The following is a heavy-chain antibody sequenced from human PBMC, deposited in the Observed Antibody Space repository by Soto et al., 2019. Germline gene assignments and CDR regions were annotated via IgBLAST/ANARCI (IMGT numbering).Heavy chain of an antibody. CDR3: AKDDRRRDIVVVQVTGMDV. CDR1: GFTFSSYA. CDR2: ISGSGGST. J-gene: IGHJ6*02. V-gene: IGHV3-23*01. D-gene: IGHD2-2*01. Sequence: GGSLRLSCAASGFTFSSYAMSWVRQAPGKGLEWVSAISGSGGSTYYADSVKGRFTISRDNSKNTLYLQMNSLRAEDTAVYYCAKDDRRRDIVVVQVTGMDVWGQGTTVTVSS.